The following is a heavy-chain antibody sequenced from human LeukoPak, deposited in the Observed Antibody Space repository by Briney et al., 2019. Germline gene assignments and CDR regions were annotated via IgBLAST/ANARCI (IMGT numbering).Heavy chain of an antibody. V-gene: IGHV4-59*01. Sequence: SETLSLTCTVSGGSISSYYWSWIRQPPGKGLEWIGYIYYSGSTNYNHSLKSRVAISVDTSKNQFSLKLSSVTAADTAVYYCARGMVRGVVPHYYYYYGMDVWGKGTTVTVSS. J-gene: IGHJ6*04. CDR2: IYYSGST. D-gene: IGHD3-10*01. CDR1: GGSISSYY. CDR3: ARGMVRGVVPHYYYYYGMDV.